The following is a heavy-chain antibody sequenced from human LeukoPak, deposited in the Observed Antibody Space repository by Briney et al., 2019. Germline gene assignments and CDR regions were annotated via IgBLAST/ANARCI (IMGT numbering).Heavy chain of an antibody. J-gene: IGHJ3*02. V-gene: IGHV4-34*01. Sequence: SETLSLTCAVYGGSFSGYYWSWIRQPPGKGLEWIGEINHSGSTNYNPSLKSRVTISVDTSKNQFSLKLSSVTAADTAVYYCARSLSSYRQGRGGSAFDIWGQGTMVTVSS. CDR2: INHSGST. CDR3: ARSLSSYRQGRGGSAFDI. CDR1: GGSFSGYY. D-gene: IGHD2-2*01.